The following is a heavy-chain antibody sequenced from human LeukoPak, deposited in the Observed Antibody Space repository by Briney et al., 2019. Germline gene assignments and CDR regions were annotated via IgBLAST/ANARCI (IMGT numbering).Heavy chain of an antibody. CDR3: ARRPLGYSYGYGFDY. J-gene: IGHJ4*02. Sequence: GESLKISCKGSGYSFTNYWIGWVRQMPGKGLEWMGIIYPDDSDTRYSPSFQGQVTISADKSISTAYLQWSSLKASDTAMYYCARRPLGYSYGYGFDYWGQGTLVTVSS. D-gene: IGHD5-18*01. CDR1: GYSFTNYW. V-gene: IGHV5-51*01. CDR2: IYPDDSDT.